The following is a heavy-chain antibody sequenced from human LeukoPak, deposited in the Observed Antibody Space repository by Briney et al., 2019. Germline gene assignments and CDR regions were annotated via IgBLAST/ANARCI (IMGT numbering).Heavy chain of an antibody. J-gene: IGHJ6*03. Sequence: GGSLRLSCAASGFTFSSYWRSWVRQAPGKGLEWVANIKQDGSEKYYVDAVKGRFTISRDNAKNSLYLQMNSLRAEDTAVYYCARVSSKATVRGLITKKNYYYYYMDVWGKGTTVTISS. V-gene: IGHV3-7*01. D-gene: IGHD3-10*01. CDR2: IKQDGSEK. CDR1: GFTFSSYW. CDR3: ARVSSKATVRGLITKKNYYYYYMDV.